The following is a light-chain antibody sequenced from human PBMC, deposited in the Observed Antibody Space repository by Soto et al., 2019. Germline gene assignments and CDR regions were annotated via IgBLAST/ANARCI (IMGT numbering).Light chain of an antibody. CDR3: TAIAGRNKLL. CDR2: EVN. V-gene: IGLV2-8*01. Sequence: QPVLAQPPSASGSPGQTVNIFCTGTSSDNGGYNNVSWYRQHPGKAPKLMIFEVNKSPSGVPYRCSGSKFGNTSSLTFTGLQTEDEADYSFTAIAGRNKLLFGGGTKVTGL. J-gene: IGLJ3*02. CDR1: SSDNGGYNN.